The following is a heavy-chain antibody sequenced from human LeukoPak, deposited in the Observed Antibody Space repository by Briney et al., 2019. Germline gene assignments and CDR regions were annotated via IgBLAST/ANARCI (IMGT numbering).Heavy chain of an antibody. CDR2: MNPNSGNT. CDR3: ARGRCSSTSCYKGYYYYYTDV. Sequence: ASVKVSCKASGYTFTSYDINWVRQATGQGLEWMGWMNPNSGNTGYAQKFQGRVTITRNTSISTAYMELSSLRSEDTAVYYCARGRCSSTSCYKGYYYYYTDVWGKGTTVTVSS. D-gene: IGHD2-2*02. J-gene: IGHJ6*03. CDR1: GYTFTSYD. V-gene: IGHV1-8*03.